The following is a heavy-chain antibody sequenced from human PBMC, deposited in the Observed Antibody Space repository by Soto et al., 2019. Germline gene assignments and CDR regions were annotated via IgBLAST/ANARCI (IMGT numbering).Heavy chain of an antibody. J-gene: IGHJ4*02. CDR2: ISSSSSYI. V-gene: IGHV3-21*01. Sequence: EVQLVESGGGLVKPGGSLRLSCAASGFTFSTYSMNWVRQAPGKGLEWVSSISSSSSYIYYADSVEGRFTIARDNAKNSLYLQMNSLRAEDAAVYYCASPEYYYDTCGWYSWGQGTLVTVSS. D-gene: IGHD3-22*01. CDR3: ASPEYYYDTCGWYS. CDR1: GFTFSTYS.